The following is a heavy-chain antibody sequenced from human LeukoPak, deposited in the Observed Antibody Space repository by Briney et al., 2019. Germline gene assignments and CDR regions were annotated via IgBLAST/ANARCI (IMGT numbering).Heavy chain of an antibody. Sequence: PGGSLRLSCAASGFTFSSYAMSWVRQAPGKGLEWVSAISGSGGSTYYADSVKGRFTISRDNSKNTLYLQMNSLRAEDTAVYYCAKASITMVRGVIIRYYFAYWGQGTLVTVSA. D-gene: IGHD3-10*01. CDR3: AKASITMVRGVIIRYYFAY. CDR2: ISGSGGST. J-gene: IGHJ4*02. V-gene: IGHV3-23*01. CDR1: GFTFSSYA.